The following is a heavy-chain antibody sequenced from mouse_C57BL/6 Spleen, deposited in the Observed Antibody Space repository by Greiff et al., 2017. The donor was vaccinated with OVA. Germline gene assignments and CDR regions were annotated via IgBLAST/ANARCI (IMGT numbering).Heavy chain of an antibody. CDR2: IDPEDGET. CDR1: GFNIKDYY. CDR3: ARSGDGYSYWYFDV. Sequence: EVKLVESGAELVKPGASVKLSCTASGFNIKDYYMHWVKQRTEQGLEWIGRIDPEDGETKYAPKFQGKATITADTSSNTAYLQLSSLTSEDSAVYFCARSGDGYSYWYFDVWGTGTTVTVSS. J-gene: IGHJ1*03. D-gene: IGHD2-3*01. V-gene: IGHV14-2*01.